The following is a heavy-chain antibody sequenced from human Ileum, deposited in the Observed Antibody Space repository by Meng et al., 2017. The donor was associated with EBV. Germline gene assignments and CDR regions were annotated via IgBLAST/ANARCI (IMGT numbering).Heavy chain of an antibody. CDR3: ARMYYGDILSAYFDY. CDR1: GGSFSGYY. J-gene: IGHJ4*02. V-gene: IGHV4-34*01. Sequence: QVQLQQWGAGLFKPSETLSLTCAVYGGSFSGYYWSWIRQPPGKGLEWIGEINHSGSTNYNPSLKSRVTISVDTSKNQFSLKLSSMTVADTAVYYCARMYYGDILSAYFDYWGQGALVTVSS. D-gene: IGHD4-17*01. CDR2: INHSGST.